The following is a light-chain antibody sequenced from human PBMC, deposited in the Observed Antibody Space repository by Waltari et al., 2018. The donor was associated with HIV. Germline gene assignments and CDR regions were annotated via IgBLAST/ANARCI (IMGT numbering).Light chain of an antibody. V-gene: IGKV4-1*01. CDR1: QSVLYSSNNKNY. CDR2: WAS. J-gene: IGKJ1*01. CDR3: QQDYSTWT. Sequence: DIVMTQSPDSLAVSLGERATINCKSSQSVLYSSNNKNYLAWSQQKPGQPPKQLIYWASTRESGVPDRFSGSGSGTDFTLTISSLQAEDVAVYYCQQDYSTWTFGQGTKVEIK.